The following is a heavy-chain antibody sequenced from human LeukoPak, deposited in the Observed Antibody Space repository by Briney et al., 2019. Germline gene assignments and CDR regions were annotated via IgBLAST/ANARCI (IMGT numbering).Heavy chain of an antibody. Sequence: SETLSLTCTVSGGSISSSSYYWGWIRRPPGKGLQWIGSIYYSGSTYYNPSLKSRVTISVDTSKNQFSLKLSSVTAADTAVYYCARVGRVGYYDSSGYYYDFDYWGQGTLVTVSS. J-gene: IGHJ4*02. CDR3: ARVGRVGYYDSSGYYYDFDY. V-gene: IGHV4-39*07. CDR2: IYYSGST. D-gene: IGHD3-22*01. CDR1: GGSISSSSYY.